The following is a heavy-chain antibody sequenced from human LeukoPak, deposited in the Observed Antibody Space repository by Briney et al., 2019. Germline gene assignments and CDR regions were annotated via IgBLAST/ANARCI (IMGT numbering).Heavy chain of an antibody. CDR2: ISGSGGST. V-gene: IGHV3-23*01. Sequence: PGGSLRLSCAASGFTFSSYAMSWVRQAPGKGLEWVSAISGSGGSTYYADSVKGRFTISRDNSKNTLYLQMNSLRAEDTAVYYCAKVLVGATTFQMSWYFDYWGQGTLVTVSS. D-gene: IGHD1-26*01. CDR1: GFTFSSYA. J-gene: IGHJ4*02. CDR3: AKVLVGATTFQMSWYFDY.